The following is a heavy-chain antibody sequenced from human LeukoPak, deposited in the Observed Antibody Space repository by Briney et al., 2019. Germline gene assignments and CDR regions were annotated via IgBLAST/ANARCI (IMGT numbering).Heavy chain of an antibody. V-gene: IGHV1-46*01. D-gene: IGHD3-3*01. CDR3: ARDRSEVKWFDP. Sequence: ASVKVSCKASGYTFTSYYMHWVRQAPGQGLEWMGVINPSGGSTSYAQKFQGRVTMTRDTSTSTVYMELSSLRSEDTAVYYCARDRSEVKWFDPWGQGTLVTVSS. CDR1: GYTFTSYY. J-gene: IGHJ5*02. CDR2: INPSGGST.